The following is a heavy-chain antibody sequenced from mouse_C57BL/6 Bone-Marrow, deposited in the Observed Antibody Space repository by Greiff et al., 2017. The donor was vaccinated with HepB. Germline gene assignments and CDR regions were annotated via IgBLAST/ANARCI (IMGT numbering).Heavy chain of an antibody. V-gene: IGHV1-82*01. D-gene: IGHD1-1*01. CDR1: GYAFSSSW. CDR3: ARAYYGRSFYRYMDD. J-gene: IGHJ1*03. CDR2: IYPGDGDT. Sequence: QVQLQQSGPELVKPGASVKFSCKASGYAFSSSWMNWVKQRPGKGLEWIGRIYPGDGDTNYNGKFKGKATLTADKSSSTAYMQLSSLTSEDSAVYFCARAYYGRSFYRYMDDWGKGTTVTVSS.